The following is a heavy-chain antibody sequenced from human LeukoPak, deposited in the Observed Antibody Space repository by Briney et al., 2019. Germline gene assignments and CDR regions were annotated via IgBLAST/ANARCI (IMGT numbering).Heavy chain of an antibody. Sequence: GASVKVSCKASGYIFTDYYIHWVRQAPGQGLEWMGWINPNSGATNYAQNFQGRVTMTRDTSISTAYMELSRLRSDDTAVYYCARVYDSFYDAFDIWGQGTMVTVSS. J-gene: IGHJ3*02. CDR2: INPNSGAT. CDR1: GYIFTDYY. V-gene: IGHV1-2*02. CDR3: ARVYDSFYDAFDI. D-gene: IGHD5/OR15-5a*01.